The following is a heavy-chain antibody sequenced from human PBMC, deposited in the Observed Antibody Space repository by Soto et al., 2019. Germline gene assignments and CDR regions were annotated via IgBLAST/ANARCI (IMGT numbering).Heavy chain of an antibody. V-gene: IGHV4-34*01. J-gene: IGHJ4*02. Sequence: PSETLSLTCAVYGGSFSGYYWSWIRKHPGKGPEWIGEIKYSGSTNYNPSLQSGVTISVDTIKNQFSLKLSSVTATDTAVYSCASHAYSGSWRTGLIDYWGQGTLVTVSS. CDR2: IKYSGST. CDR1: GGSFSGYY. CDR3: ASHAYSGSWRTGLIDY. D-gene: IGHD6-13*01.